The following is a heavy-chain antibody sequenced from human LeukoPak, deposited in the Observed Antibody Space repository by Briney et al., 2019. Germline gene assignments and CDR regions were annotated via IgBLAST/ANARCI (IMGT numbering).Heavy chain of an antibody. CDR2: IWYDGSNK. CDR1: GFTFRNYG. D-gene: IGHD3-16*01. Sequence: PGRSLRLSCAASGFTFRNYGMHWVRQAPGKGLEWVAIIWYDGSNKYYADSVKGRFTISKDNSKNTLYLQMNSLRAEDTAMYYCATEGGVRGSWAKFDYWGQGALVTVSS. CDR3: ATEGGVRGSWAKFDY. V-gene: IGHV3-33*01. J-gene: IGHJ4*02.